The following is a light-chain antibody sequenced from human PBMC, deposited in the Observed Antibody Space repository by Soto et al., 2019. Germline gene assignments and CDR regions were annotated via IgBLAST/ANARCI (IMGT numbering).Light chain of an antibody. V-gene: IGKV4-1*01. CDR1: QSVLSSSNKKNS. Sequence: DIVMTQSPDSLAVSLGDRATIKCKSSQSVLSSSNKKNSLAWYQQKPGQPPKLLIYWASTRESGVPDRFSGSGSGTDFTLTISSLLAEDVAVYYCQQYYNIPRTFGQGTRVEIK. J-gene: IGKJ1*01. CDR3: QQYYNIPRT. CDR2: WAS.